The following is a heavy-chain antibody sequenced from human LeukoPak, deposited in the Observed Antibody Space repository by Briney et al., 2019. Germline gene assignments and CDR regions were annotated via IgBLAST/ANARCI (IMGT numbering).Heavy chain of an antibody. CDR1: GGSITTTDFD. J-gene: IGHJ4*02. CDR3: ARFKGGTGFDY. D-gene: IGHD1-26*01. V-gene: IGHV4-39*01. Sequence: SETLSLTCAVSGGSITTTDFDGAWIRQPPGQGFEWIATISSSGKAYYYPSLMSRVTISVDTSKNQFSLDVTSVTAADTGLFYCARFKGGTGFDYWGRGILVIVS. CDR2: ISSSGKA.